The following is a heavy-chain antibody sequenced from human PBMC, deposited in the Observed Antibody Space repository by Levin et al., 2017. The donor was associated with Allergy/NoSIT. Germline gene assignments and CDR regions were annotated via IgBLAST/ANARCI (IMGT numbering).Heavy chain of an antibody. CDR2: IDSSSDYI. V-gene: IGHV3-21*01. CDR1: GFTFSTYS. CDR3: AREGEGSSADEIDY. D-gene: IGHD6-19*01. Sequence: GESLKISCAASGFTFSTYSMNWVRQAPEKGLEWVSSIDSSSDYIYYADSLKGRFTISRDNAKNSLFLQMNSLRAEDTAVYYCAREGEGSSADEIDYWRHGPLVTVSS. J-gene: IGHJ4*01.